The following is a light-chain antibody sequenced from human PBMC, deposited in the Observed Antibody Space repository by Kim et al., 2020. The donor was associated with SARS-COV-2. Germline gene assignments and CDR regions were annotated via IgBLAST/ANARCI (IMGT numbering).Light chain of an antibody. J-gene: IGKJ4*01. V-gene: IGKV1-39*01. CDR1: QSISNF. Sequence: DIQMTQSPPSLSASVGDRVTITCRASQSISNFLNWYQLKPGKAPKLLIYAASTLQSGVPSRFSGSGSGTDFTLTISSLQPEDFATYYCQQSYSVPRTFGGGTKVDIK. CDR2: AAS. CDR3: QQSYSVPRT.